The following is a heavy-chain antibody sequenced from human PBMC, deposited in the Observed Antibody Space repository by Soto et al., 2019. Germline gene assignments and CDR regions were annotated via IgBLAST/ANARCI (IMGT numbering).Heavy chain of an antibody. D-gene: IGHD3-3*01. J-gene: IGHJ5*02. CDR2: INHSGST. Sequence: SETLSLTCAVYGGSFSGYYWSWIRQAPGKGLEWFGEINHSGSTNYNPSLKSRVTISVDTSKNQFSLKLSSVTAADTAVYYCARGSNDFWSGNWLDPWGQRTLVTVSS. CDR1: GGSFSGYY. V-gene: IGHV4-34*01. CDR3: ARGSNDFWSGNWLDP.